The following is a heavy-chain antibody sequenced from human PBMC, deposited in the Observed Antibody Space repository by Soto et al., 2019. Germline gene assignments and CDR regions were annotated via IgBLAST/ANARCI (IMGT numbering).Heavy chain of an antibody. CDR1: AFSFGNYA. CDR3: TTRITPFGDV. D-gene: IGHD3-10*01. J-gene: IGHJ6*02. CDR2: IKSRTDGGTT. V-gene: IGHV3-15*07. Sequence: GESLKHTCPAPAFSFGNYAMNWVHQAPGKGVEWVGRIKSRTDGGTTDYAAPVNGRFTISRDDSKNTLYLQMNSLKTEDTAVYYCTTRITPFGDVWGQGTTVTVSS.